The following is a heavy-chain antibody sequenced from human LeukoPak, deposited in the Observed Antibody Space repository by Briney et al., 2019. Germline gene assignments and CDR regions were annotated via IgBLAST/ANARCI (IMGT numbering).Heavy chain of an antibody. V-gene: IGHV4-39*01. D-gene: IGHD3-22*01. CDR1: GGSISSSGYY. CDR3: ARRYYYDSSGYWYYFDY. CDR2: IYYTGST. J-gene: IGHJ4*02. Sequence: SETLSLTCTVSGGSISSSGYYWGWIRQPPGKGLERIGSIYYTGSTYYNASLKSRVTISVDTSKNQFSLKLSSVTAADTAVYYCARRYYYDSSGYWYYFDYWGQGTLVTVSS.